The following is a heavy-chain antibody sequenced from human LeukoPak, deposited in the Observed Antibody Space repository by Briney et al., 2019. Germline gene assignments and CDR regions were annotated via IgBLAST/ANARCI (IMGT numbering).Heavy chain of an antibody. CDR3: ARHSRGSWDY. Sequence: ASVKVSCKASGYTFTGYYMHWVRQAPGQGLEWMGWINPNSGGTNYAQKFQGRVTMTRNTSISTAYMELSSLRSEDTAVYYCARHSRGSWDYWGQGTLVTVSS. V-gene: IGHV1-2*02. CDR2: INPNSGGT. CDR1: GYTFTGYY. D-gene: IGHD1-26*01. J-gene: IGHJ4*02.